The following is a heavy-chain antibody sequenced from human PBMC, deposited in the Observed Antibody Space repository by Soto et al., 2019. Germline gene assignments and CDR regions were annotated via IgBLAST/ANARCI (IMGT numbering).Heavy chain of an antibody. CDR1: GFTFSSYA. J-gene: IGHJ4*02. D-gene: IGHD3-3*01. CDR3: AKDPITIFGVVEGFDY. Sequence: GGSLRLSCAASGFTFSSYAMSWVRQAPGKGLEWVSAISGSGGSTYYADSVKGRFTISRDNSKNTLYPQMNSLRAEDTAVYYCAKDPITIFGVVEGFDYWGQGTLVTVSS. V-gene: IGHV3-23*01. CDR2: ISGSGGST.